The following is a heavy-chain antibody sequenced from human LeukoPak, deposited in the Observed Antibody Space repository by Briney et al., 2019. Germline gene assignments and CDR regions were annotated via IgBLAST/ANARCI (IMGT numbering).Heavy chain of an antibody. CDR2: ISSSSSYI. Sequence: GGSLRLSCAASGFTFSSYSMNWVRQAPGKGLEWVSSISSSSSYIYYADSVKGRFTISRDNAKNSLYLQMNSLRAEDTAVYYCAREGVIVPAATYALTAAAFDIWGQGTMVTVSS. D-gene: IGHD2-2*01. CDR1: GFTFSSYS. J-gene: IGHJ3*02. CDR3: AREGVIVPAATYALTAAAFDI. V-gene: IGHV3-21*01.